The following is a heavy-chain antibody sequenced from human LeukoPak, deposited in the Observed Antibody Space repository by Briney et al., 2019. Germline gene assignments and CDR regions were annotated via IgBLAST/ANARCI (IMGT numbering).Heavy chain of an antibody. CDR2: IVVGSGNT. D-gene: IGHD4-23*01. CDR3: AAEGYGGNTDFDY. CDR1: GFTFTSSA. J-gene: IGHJ4*02. V-gene: IGHV1-58*01. Sequence: SVKVSCKASGFTFTSSAVQWVRQARGQRLEWIGWIVVGSGNTNCAQKFQERVTITRDMSTSTAYMELSSLRSEDTAVYYCAAEGYGGNTDFDYWGQGTLVTVSS.